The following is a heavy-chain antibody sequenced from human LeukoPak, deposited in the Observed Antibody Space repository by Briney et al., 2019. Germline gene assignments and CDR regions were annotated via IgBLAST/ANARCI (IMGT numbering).Heavy chain of an antibody. CDR2: ISGSGGST. CDR1: GFTFSSYA. V-gene: IGHV3-23*01. CDR3: AKDLSGGSPWYFDL. D-gene: IGHD2-15*01. Sequence: GGSLRLSCAASGFTFSSYAMSWVRQASGKGLEWVSAISGSGGSTYYADSAKGRFTISRDNSKNTLYLQMNSLRAEDTAVYYCAKDLSGGSPWYFDLWGRGTLVTVSS. J-gene: IGHJ2*01.